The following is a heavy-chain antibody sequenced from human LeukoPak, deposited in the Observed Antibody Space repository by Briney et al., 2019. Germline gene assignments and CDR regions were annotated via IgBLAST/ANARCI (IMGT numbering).Heavy chain of an antibody. V-gene: IGHV4-59*02. CDR2: VYYSGST. CDR3: ARGMSGTFNAYFDY. D-gene: IGHD1-26*01. CDR1: GGSVSGYY. Sequence: PSETLSLTCVVSGGSVSGYYWGWIRQPPGRGLEWIGYVYYSGSTNYNPSFKSRITISVDTSRNQFSLQLSSVTAADTAVYYCARGMSGTFNAYFDYWGQGTLVTVSS. J-gene: IGHJ4*02.